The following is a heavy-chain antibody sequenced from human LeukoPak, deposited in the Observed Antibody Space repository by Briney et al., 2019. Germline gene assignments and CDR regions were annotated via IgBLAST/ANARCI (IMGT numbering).Heavy chain of an antibody. CDR2: IYYSGST. Sequence: NTSETLSLTCTVSGGSVSSGSYYWRWIRQPPGKGLEWIGYIYYSGSTNYNPSLKSRVTISVDTSKNQFSLELTSVTATDTAVYYCARLLLFWSGYSTPSDFWGQGALVTVSS. CDR3: ARLLLFWSGYSTPSDF. V-gene: IGHV4-61*01. CDR1: GGSVSSGSYY. J-gene: IGHJ4*02. D-gene: IGHD3-3*01.